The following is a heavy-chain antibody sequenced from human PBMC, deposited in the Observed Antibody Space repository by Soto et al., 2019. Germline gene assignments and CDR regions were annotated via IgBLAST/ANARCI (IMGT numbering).Heavy chain of an antibody. CDR3: AKGRPGVAAAPDY. J-gene: IGHJ4*02. CDR1: GFTFSDFA. D-gene: IGHD2-21*01. CDR2: ASGSGSGT. Sequence: EVQLLESGGGSVHPGESLRLSCAASGFTFSDFAMAWVRQAPGKGLEWVSSASGSGSGTYYADSVKGRFTISRDNSKNTLFLHMTNLRAGDTALYFRAKGRPGVAAAPDYWGQGTLVTVSS. V-gene: IGHV3-23*01.